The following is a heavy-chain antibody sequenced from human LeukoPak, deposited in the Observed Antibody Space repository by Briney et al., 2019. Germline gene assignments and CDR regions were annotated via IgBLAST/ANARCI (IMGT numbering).Heavy chain of an antibody. V-gene: IGHV3-7*02. Sequence: TGGSLRLSCAVSGLTLSGSWMTWVRQAPGKGLEWVANIKEDGSDKYYVDSVKGRFTISRDNAKNSLYLQMNSLRAEDTAVYYCVSGWSTFDYWGQGTLVTVSS. CDR3: VSGWSTFDY. CDR1: GLTLSGSW. D-gene: IGHD6-19*01. J-gene: IGHJ4*02. CDR2: IKEDGSDK.